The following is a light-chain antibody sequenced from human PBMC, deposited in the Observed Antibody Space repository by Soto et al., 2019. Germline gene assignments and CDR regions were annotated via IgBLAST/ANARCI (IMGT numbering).Light chain of an antibody. V-gene: IGLV2-14*01. Sequence: QSALTQPASVSGSPGQSITISCTGTSSDVGGYKFVSWYQQHPGKAPKLMIYEVSNRPSGVSHRFSGSKSGNTASLTISGLQAEDEADYYCSSYTTSSTLEVFGTGTKLTVL. J-gene: IGLJ1*01. CDR1: SSDVGGYKF. CDR2: EVS. CDR3: SSYTTSSTLEV.